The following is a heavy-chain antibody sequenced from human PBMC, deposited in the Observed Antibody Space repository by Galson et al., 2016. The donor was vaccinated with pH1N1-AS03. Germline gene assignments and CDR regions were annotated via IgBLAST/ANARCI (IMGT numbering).Heavy chain of an antibody. CDR3: ARADGWRVYDHCDQ. Sequence: SLRLSCAVSGFTVSSKYMSWVRQAPEKGLEWVSSIYSGGSTYYTDSVKGRFTISRDDSKATLFLQMSSLRPEDTAVYYCARADGWRVYDHCDQWGQGTLVTVAS. V-gene: IGHV3-66*02. D-gene: IGHD5/OR15-5a*01. CDR2: IYSGGST. J-gene: IGHJ4*02. CDR1: GFTVSSKY.